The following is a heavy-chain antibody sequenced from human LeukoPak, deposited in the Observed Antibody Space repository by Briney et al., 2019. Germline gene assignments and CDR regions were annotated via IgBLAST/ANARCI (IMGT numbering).Heavy chain of an antibody. V-gene: IGHV1-18*01. CDR3: ARDQDSSGYYPPVGDY. CDR1: GCTFTSYG. Sequence: ASVKVSCKASGCTFTSYGISWVRQAPGQGLEWMGWISAYKGNTNYAQKLQGRVTMTTDTSTSTAYMELRSLRSDDTAVYYCARDQDSSGYYPPVGDYWGQGTLVTVSS. J-gene: IGHJ4*02. D-gene: IGHD3-22*01. CDR2: ISAYKGNT.